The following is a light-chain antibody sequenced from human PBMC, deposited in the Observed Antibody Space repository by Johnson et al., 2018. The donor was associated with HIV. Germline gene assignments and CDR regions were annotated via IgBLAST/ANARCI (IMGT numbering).Light chain of an antibody. Sequence: QSVLTQPPSVSAAPGQRVTISCSGNNSNIGYNSVSWYQQVPGTAPKLLIYENNKRPSGIPDRFSGSKSGTSANLGITGLQTGDEADYYCGTWDSSLSAGVFGTGTKVTVL. CDR2: ENN. V-gene: IGLV1-51*02. J-gene: IGLJ1*01. CDR1: NSNIGYNS. CDR3: GTWDSSLSAGV.